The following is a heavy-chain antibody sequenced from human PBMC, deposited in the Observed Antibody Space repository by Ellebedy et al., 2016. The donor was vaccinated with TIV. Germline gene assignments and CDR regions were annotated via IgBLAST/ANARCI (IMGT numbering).Heavy chain of an antibody. J-gene: IGHJ3*02. Sequence: GGSLRLXXAASGVNVSSNYMSWVRQAPGKGLEWVSIIYSDGSTYYADSVKGRFTLSRDISKNTLFLQMNSLRAEDTAVYYCARAKRGSYYSAVDIWGQGTMVTVSS. CDR3: ARAKRGSYYSAVDI. CDR2: IYSDGST. V-gene: IGHV3-53*01. D-gene: IGHD1-26*01. CDR1: GVNVSSNY.